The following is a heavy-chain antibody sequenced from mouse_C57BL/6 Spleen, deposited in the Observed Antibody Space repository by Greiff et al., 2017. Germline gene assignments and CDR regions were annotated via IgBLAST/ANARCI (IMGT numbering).Heavy chain of an antibody. V-gene: IGHV5-16*01. Sequence: EVNLVESEGGLVQPGSSMKLSCTASGFTFSDYYMAWVRQVPEKGLEWVANINYDGSSTYYLDSLKSRFIISRDNAKNILYLQMSSLKSEDTATYYCARGPIYYCGSSDDWYFDVWGTGTTVTVSA. J-gene: IGHJ1*03. CDR3: ARGPIYYCGSSDDWYFDV. D-gene: IGHD1-1*01. CDR2: INYDGSST. CDR1: GFTFSDYY.